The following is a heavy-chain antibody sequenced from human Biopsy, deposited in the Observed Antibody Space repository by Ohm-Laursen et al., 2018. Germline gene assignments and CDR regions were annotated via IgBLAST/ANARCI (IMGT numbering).Heavy chain of an antibody. J-gene: IGHJ5*02. CDR2: IFNSANT. Sequence: TLSLTCAVSGGSISSGGSYWSWLRHRPGKGLEWIGYIFNSANTYYNPSLKNLITISGDTSKNQFSLKLNSVTAADTAVYYCARGDYFDSNGYFWFDPWGQGTLVTVSS. D-gene: IGHD3-22*01. CDR3: ARGDYFDSNGYFWFDP. V-gene: IGHV4-31*01. CDR1: GGSISSGGSY.